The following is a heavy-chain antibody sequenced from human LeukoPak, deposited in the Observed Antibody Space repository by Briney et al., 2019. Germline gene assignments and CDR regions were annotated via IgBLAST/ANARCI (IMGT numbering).Heavy chain of an antibody. CDR2: VYTSGST. CDR3: AKSPSGRGGYNWFDP. J-gene: IGHJ5*02. V-gene: IGHV4-4*07. Sequence: PSETLSLTCTVSGGSISGYYWSWIRQPAGKGLEWIGRVYTSGSTNYNPSLKSRVTMSIDTSKNQFSLNLSSVTAADTAVHYCAKSPSGRGGYNWFDPWGQGTLVTVSS. D-gene: IGHD3-16*01. CDR1: GGSISGYY.